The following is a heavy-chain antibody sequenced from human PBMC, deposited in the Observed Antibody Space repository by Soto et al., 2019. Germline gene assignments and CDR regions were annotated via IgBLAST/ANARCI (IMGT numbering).Heavy chain of an antibody. J-gene: IGHJ6*02. CDR1: GGSITTAGYS. CDR3: ASRPFYYYGLDV. Sequence: QLQLQESGSGLVKPSETLSLTCTVSGGSITTAGYSWSWIRQPPGKALEWIGYVYHTGNAYPKPSLKSRVTISLDRSKNQFSLKMTSVTAADTALYYCASRPFYYYGLDVWGQGTTVPVSS. CDR2: VYHTGNA. V-gene: IGHV4-30-2*01.